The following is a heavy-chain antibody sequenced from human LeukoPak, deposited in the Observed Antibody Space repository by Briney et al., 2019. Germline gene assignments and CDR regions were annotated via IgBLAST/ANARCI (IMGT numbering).Heavy chain of an antibody. CDR3: ARGEYCSSTSCYFAY. D-gene: IGHD2-2*01. Sequence: GGSLRLSCVVSEVTFSSYWMTWVRQAPGKGLEWVSSISSSSSYIYYADSVKGRFTISRDNAKNSLYLQMSSLRAEDTAVYYCARGEYCSSTSCYFAYWGQGTLVTVSS. J-gene: IGHJ4*02. CDR2: ISSSSSYI. V-gene: IGHV3-21*01. CDR1: EVTFSSYW.